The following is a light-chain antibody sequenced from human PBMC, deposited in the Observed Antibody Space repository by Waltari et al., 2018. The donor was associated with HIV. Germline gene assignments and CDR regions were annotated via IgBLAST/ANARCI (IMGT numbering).Light chain of an antibody. CDR3: QQYDNSRWT. J-gene: IGKJ1*01. CDR1: QSVSSSN. Sequence: EPILTQSPGTLSLSPGERATLSCRASQSVSSSNLAWYQQKPGQAPRLLVYDATSRATGIPDRFSGRGSGTDFILTINGREPEDFAVYYCQQYDNSRWTFGQGTKVEIK. V-gene: IGKV3-20*01. CDR2: DAT.